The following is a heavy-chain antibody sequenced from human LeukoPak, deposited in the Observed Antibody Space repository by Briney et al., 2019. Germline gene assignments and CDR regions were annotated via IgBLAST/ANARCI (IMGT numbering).Heavy chain of an antibody. J-gene: IGHJ5*02. Sequence: SETLSLTCAIYGGSFSGNYWSWIRLPPGKGLEWIGEINHSGSTNYNPSLKSRVTISVDTSKNQFSLKLSSVTAADTAVYYCARGSEGRFDPWGQGTLVTVSS. D-gene: IGHD3-10*01. V-gene: IGHV4-34*01. CDR2: INHSGST. CDR3: ARGSEGRFDP. CDR1: GGSFSGNY.